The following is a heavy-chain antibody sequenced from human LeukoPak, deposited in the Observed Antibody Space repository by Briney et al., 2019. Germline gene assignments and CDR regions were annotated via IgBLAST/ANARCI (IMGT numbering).Heavy chain of an antibody. CDR1: GFTVSSNH. J-gene: IGHJ4*02. V-gene: IGHV3-53*01. CDR3: ATPPYYYDSSGYS. Sequence: PGGSLRLSCAASGFTVSSNHMNWVRQAPGKGLEWVSTIYNGGSTYYVDSVKGRFTISRDNSKNTLYLQMNSLRAEDTAVYYCATPPYYYDSSGYSWGQGTLVTVSS. D-gene: IGHD3-22*01. CDR2: IYNGGST.